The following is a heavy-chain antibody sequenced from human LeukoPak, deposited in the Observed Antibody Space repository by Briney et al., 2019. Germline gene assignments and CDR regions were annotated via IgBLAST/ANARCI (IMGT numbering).Heavy chain of an antibody. J-gene: IGHJ4*02. CDR3: AKDWGEYFDYVWGSFTSFDS. CDR2: ISGSGHRT. CDR1: GFTFSSYG. Sequence: PGGTLRLSCAASGFTFSSYGVSWVRQAPGKGLEWVSGISGSGHRTYYADSVKGRFTISRDNSKSTLYLQMNSLRAEDTAVYYRAKDWGEYFDYVWGSFTSFDSWGQGTLVTVSS. V-gene: IGHV3-23*01. D-gene: IGHD3-16*01.